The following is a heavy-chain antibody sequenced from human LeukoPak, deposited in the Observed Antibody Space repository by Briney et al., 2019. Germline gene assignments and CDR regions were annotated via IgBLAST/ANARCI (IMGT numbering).Heavy chain of an antibody. CDR3: ARVWSWWPSFDS. J-gene: IGHJ4*02. V-gene: IGHV4-30-4*08. CDR2: IYYSGST. Sequence: SETLSLTCTVSGGSISSGDYYWSWIRQPPGKDLEGIGYIYYSGSTYYNPSLESRVTISVDTSKNQFSLNLSSVTAADTAVYYCARVWSWWPSFDSWGQGTLVTVSS. CDR1: GGSISSGDYY. D-gene: IGHD2-21*01.